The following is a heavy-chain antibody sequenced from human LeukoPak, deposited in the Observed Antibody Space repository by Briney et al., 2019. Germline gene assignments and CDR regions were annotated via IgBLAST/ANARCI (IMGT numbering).Heavy chain of an antibody. Sequence: PSGTLSLTCTVSGGSISSSSYYWGWIRQPPGKGLEWIGSIYYSGSTYYNPSLKSRVTISVDTSKNQFSLKLSSVTAADTAVYYCASVGYCSSTSCEGAFDIWGQGTMVTVSS. CDR2: IYYSGST. J-gene: IGHJ3*02. CDR3: ASVGYCSSTSCEGAFDI. D-gene: IGHD2-2*01. CDR1: GGSISSSSYY. V-gene: IGHV4-39*01.